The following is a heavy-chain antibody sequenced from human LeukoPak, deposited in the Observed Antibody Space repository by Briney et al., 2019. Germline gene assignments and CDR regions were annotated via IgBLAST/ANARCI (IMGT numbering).Heavy chain of an antibody. CDR2: IYTSGST. D-gene: IGHD2-2*02. J-gene: IGHJ4*02. CDR1: GGSISSYY. Sequence: SETLSLTCTVSGGSISSYYWSWIRQPPGKGLEWIGRIYTSGSTNYNPSLKGRVTISVDTSKNQLSLKLSSVTAADTAVYYCARERVVPAAIDYWGQGTLVTVSS. CDR3: ARERVVPAAIDY. V-gene: IGHV4-4*08.